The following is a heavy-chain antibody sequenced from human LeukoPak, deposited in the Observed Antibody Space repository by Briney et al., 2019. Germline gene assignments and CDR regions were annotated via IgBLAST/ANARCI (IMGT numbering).Heavy chain of an antibody. CDR1: GATVSSNY. CDR2: IYSGGAT. D-gene: IGHD3-10*01. CDR3: ARDFSGY. Sequence: GGSLRLFCVVSGATVSSNYMSWVRQAPGKGLEWVSVIYSGGATYYADSVKGRFTISRDISQNTLYLQMNDLRAEDTAVYYCARDFSGYWGQGTLVTVSS. J-gene: IGHJ4*01. V-gene: IGHV3-66*01.